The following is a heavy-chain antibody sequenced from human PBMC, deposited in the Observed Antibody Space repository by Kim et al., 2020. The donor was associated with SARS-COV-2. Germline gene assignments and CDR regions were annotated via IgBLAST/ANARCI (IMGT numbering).Heavy chain of an antibody. CDR2: IYYSGSP. CDR1: GGSISSYY. J-gene: IGHJ3*02. Sequence: SETLSLTCTVSGGSISSYYWSWIRQPPGKGLEWIGYIYYSGSPNYNPSLKSRVTISVDTSKNQFSLKLSSVTAADTAVYYCARASVTNGPFDIWGQGTMVTVSS. V-gene: IGHV4-59*01. D-gene: IGHD2-8*01. CDR3: ARASVTNGPFDI.